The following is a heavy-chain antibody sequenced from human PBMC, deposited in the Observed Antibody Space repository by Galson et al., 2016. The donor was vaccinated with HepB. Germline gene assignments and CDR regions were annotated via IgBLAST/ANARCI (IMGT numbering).Heavy chain of an antibody. CDR2: TNNDGTST. CDR3: ARDPGSFFDY. Sequence: SMRLSCAASGFTFGSYWMHWVRQAPGKGLEWVSRTNNDGTSTTYADSVKGRFTISRDNTKKTLYLHMDTLRPEDTALNYCARDPGSFFDYWGQGSLVTVSS. CDR1: GFTFGSYW. D-gene: IGHD1-26*01. V-gene: IGHV3-74*01. J-gene: IGHJ4*02.